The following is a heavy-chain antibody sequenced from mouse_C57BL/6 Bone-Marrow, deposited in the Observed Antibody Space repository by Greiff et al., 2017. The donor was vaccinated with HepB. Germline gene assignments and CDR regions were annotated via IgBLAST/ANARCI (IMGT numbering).Heavy chain of an antibody. CDR1: GFSFNTYA. Sequence: EVKVVESGGGLVQPKGSLKLSCAASGFSFNTYAMNWVRQAPGKGLEWVARIRSKSNNYATYYADSVKDRFTISRDDSESMLYLQMNNLKTEDTAMYYCVRQDYDYDGWFAYWGQGTLVTVSA. V-gene: IGHV10-1*01. CDR3: VRQDYDYDGWFAY. D-gene: IGHD2-4*01. CDR2: IRSKSNNYAT. J-gene: IGHJ3*01.